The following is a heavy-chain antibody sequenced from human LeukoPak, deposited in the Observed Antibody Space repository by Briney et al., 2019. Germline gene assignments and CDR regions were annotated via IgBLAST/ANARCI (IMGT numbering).Heavy chain of an antibody. CDR2: LYTDGST. Sequence: GGSLRLSCAASGFIVSNYYMTLFLQAPGRGLEWFSLLYTDGSTYYADSVKGRFTISRDNSKNTVFLQMNGLRASETSVYFCAGGFQRINSWFALDSWGQGTLVSVSS. V-gene: IGHV3-53*01. CDR3: AGGFQRINSWFALDS. D-gene: IGHD3-10*01. CDR1: GFIVSNYY. J-gene: IGHJ4*02.